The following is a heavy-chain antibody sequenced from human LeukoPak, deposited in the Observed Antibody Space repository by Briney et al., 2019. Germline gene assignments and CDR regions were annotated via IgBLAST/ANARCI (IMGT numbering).Heavy chain of an antibody. CDR3: ARGATWIQLWLQFPEYFDY. CDR1: GGSLSGYS. J-gene: IGHJ4*02. Sequence: SETLSLTCAVYGGSLSGYSWSWIRQPPGTGLEWIGEVNHSGSTNYNPSLKSRLTISADTSKNQFSMKLSSVTAADTAVYYCARGATWIQLWLQFPEYFDYWGQGILVTVSS. V-gene: IGHV4-34*01. D-gene: IGHD5-18*01. CDR2: VNHSGST.